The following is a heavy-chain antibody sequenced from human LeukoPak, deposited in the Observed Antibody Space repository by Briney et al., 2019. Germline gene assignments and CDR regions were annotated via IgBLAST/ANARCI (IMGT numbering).Heavy chain of an antibody. CDR2: ISSSGSTV. CDR3: ARDPGGSANIDY. J-gene: IGHJ4*02. V-gene: IGHV3-48*03. D-gene: IGHD1-26*01. Sequence: PGGSLRLSCAASGFTFSSYEMNWVRQAPGKGLEWVSYISSSGSTVYYADSLKGRFTISRDNAKNSLYLQMNSLRAEDTAVYYCARDPGGSANIDYWGQGTLVTVSS. CDR1: GFTFSSYE.